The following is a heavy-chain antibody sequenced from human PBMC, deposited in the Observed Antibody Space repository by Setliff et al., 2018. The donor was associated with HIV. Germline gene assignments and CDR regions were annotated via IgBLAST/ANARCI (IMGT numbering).Heavy chain of an antibody. D-gene: IGHD6-13*01. CDR3: ANRFRTSNNWYYFDY. CDR2: LYYSGST. Sequence: SETLSLTCTVSGGSISSHYWSWIRQPPGKGLEWIGSLYYSGSTDYSPSLKSRVSISVDTSKNQLSLKLNSLTAADTAIYYCANRFRTSNNWYYFDYWGPGTLVTVSS. J-gene: IGHJ4*02. V-gene: IGHV4-59*11. CDR1: GGSISSHY.